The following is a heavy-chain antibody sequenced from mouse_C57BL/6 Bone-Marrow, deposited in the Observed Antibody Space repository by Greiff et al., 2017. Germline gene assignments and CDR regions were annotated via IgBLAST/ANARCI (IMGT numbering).Heavy chain of an antibody. J-gene: IGHJ1*03. D-gene: IGHD4-1*01. V-gene: IGHV7-1*01. CDR3: ARDVTGSKYFDV. Sequence: EVNVVESGGGLVQSGRSLRLSCATSGFTFSDFYMEWVRQAPGKGLEWIAASRNKANDYTTEYSASVKGRFIVSRDTSQSILYLQMNALRAEDTAIYYCARDVTGSKYFDVWGTGTTVTVSA. CDR2: SRNKANDYTT. CDR1: GFTFSDFY.